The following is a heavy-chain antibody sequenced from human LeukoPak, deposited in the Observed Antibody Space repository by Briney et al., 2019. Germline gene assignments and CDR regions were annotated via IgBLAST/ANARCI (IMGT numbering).Heavy chain of an antibody. V-gene: IGHV4-39*07. D-gene: IGHD3-22*01. Sequence: SETLSLTCTVSGGSISSSSYYWGWIRQPPGKGLEWIGSIYYSGSTYYNPSLKSRVTISVDTSKNQFSLKLSSVTAADTAVYYCARGGSGYYYAYWGQGTLVTVSS. CDR3: ARGGSGYYYAY. J-gene: IGHJ4*02. CDR1: GGSISSSSYY. CDR2: IYYSGST.